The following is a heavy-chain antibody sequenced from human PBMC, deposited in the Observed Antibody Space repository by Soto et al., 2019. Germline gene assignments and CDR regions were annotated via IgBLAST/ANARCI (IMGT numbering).Heavy chain of an antibody. J-gene: IGHJ6*02. CDR2: TYHSGST. Sequence: SETLSLTCTVSGGSISSYYWSWIRQPPRKGPEWIGSTYHSGSTHYNPSPTSRVTTSVDTSKNQSSLKLSSVTAADTAVYYCAREVRFASYYYYGMDVWGQGTTVTVSS. CDR3: AREVRFASYYYYGMDV. CDR1: GGSISSYY. D-gene: IGHD3-3*01. V-gene: IGHV4-59*01.